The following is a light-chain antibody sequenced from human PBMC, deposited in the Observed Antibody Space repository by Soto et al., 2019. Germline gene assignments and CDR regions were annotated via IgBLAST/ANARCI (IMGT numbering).Light chain of an antibody. CDR1: NSDVGGYNY. CDR3: SSYASSSSLRV. CDR2: GVS. Sequence: QSVLTQPASVSGSPGQSITISCTGTNSDVGGYNYVSWYQQHPGKAPKLMIYGVSNRPSGVSNRFSGSKSGNTASLTISGLQAEDEGDYYCSSYASSSSLRVFGGGTKLTVL. J-gene: IGLJ3*02. V-gene: IGLV2-14*01.